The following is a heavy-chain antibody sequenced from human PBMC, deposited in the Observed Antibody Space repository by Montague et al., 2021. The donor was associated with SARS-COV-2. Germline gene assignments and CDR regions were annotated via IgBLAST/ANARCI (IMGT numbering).Heavy chain of an antibody. CDR2: IYTGGYG. CDR1: GDSISRYY. V-gene: IGHV4-4*07. Sequence: SETLSLTCSVSGDSISRYYWSWIRQPDGKGQEWIGRIYTGGYGNYNPALQSRVSMSVDTSKSQVSLNVTSMTAADTAVYYCARAIWHLDVWGRGTLVTVSS. J-gene: IGHJ2*01. CDR3: ARAIWHLDV.